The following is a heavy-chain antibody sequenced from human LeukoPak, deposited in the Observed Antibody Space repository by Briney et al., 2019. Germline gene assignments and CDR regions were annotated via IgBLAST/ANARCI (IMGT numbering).Heavy chain of an antibody. CDR1: GFTFSSYG. J-gene: IGHJ4*02. V-gene: IGHV3-23*01. Sequence: QTGGSLRLSCAASGFTFSSYGMSWVRQAPGKGLEWVSAISGSGGSTYYADSVKGRFTSSRDNSKNTLYLQMNSLRAEDTAVYYCARDRGQLFPDLADYWGQGTLVTVSS. CDR3: ARDRGQLFPDLADY. D-gene: IGHD2-21*02. CDR2: ISGSGGST.